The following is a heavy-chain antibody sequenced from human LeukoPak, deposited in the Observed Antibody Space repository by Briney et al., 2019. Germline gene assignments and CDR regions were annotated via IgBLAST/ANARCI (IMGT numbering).Heavy chain of an antibody. J-gene: IGHJ5*02. CDR1: GGSISSYY. CDR2: IYTSGST. V-gene: IGHV4-4*07. CDR3: ARTRTRTITMVRGGTPPCWFDP. Sequence: SETLSLTCTVSGGSISSYYWSWIRQPAGKGLEWIGRIYTSGSTNYNPSHKSRVTMSADTSKNQFSLKLSSVTAADTAVYYCARTRTRTITMVRGGTPPCWFDPWGQGTLVTVSS. D-gene: IGHD3-10*01.